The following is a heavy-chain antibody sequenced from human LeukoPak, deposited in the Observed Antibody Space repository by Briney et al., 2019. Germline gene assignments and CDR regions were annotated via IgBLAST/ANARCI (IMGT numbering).Heavy chain of an antibody. V-gene: IGHV4-34*01. CDR2: INHSGST. CDR3: ARAPMPIAAAGSFDY. CDR1: GGSISSGGYS. J-gene: IGHJ4*02. Sequence: PSETLSLTRAVSGGSISSGGYSWSWIRQPPGKGLEWIGEINHSGSTNYNPSLKSRVTISVDTSKNQFSLKLSSVTAADTAVYYCARAPMPIAAAGSFDYWGQGTLVTVSS. D-gene: IGHD6-13*01.